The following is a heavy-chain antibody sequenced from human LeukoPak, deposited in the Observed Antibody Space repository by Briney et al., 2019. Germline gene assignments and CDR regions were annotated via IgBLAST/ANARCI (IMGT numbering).Heavy chain of an antibody. Sequence: PGGSLRLSCAASGFTFSIYGMSWVRHAPGKGLEWVSAISGSGGGTYCAESVEGRFTVSRDNSKNTLFLQMNSLRAEDTAIYYCAKDLRWGLDYWGQGTLVTVSS. CDR3: AKDLRWGLDY. D-gene: IGHD7-27*01. V-gene: IGHV3-23*01. CDR2: ISGSGGGT. CDR1: GFTFSIYG. J-gene: IGHJ4*02.